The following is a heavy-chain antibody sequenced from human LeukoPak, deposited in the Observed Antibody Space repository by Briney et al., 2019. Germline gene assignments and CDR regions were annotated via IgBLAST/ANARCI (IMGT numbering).Heavy chain of an antibody. D-gene: IGHD6-19*01. V-gene: IGHV1-18*01. CDR3: ARERLAVAGFGFDY. CDR2: ISTYNGNT. J-gene: IGHJ4*02. CDR1: GYTFTTYG. Sequence: GASVKVSCRSSGYTFTTYGITWVRQAPGQGLEWMGWISTYNGNTNYAQKLQGRVTMTTDTSTSTAYMELRSLRSDDTAMYYCARERLAVAGFGFDYWGQGTLVTVSS.